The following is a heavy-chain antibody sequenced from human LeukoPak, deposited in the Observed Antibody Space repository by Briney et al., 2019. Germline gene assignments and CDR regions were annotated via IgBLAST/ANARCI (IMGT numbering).Heavy chain of an antibody. D-gene: IGHD2-21*02. V-gene: IGHV3-21*01. CDR3: ARGVVVTAIRGIDY. CDR2: ISSRSSYI. CDR1: GFSFSSYS. Sequence: GGSLRLSCAACGFSFSSYSMNWVRQAPGKGLEWVSSISSRSSYIYYADSVKGRFTISRDNAKNSLYLQMNSLRAEDTAVYYCARGVVVTAIRGIDYWGQGTLVTVSS. J-gene: IGHJ4*02.